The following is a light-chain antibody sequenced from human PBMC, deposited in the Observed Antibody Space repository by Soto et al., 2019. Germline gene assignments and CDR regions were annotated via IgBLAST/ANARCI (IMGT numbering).Light chain of an antibody. CDR3: QQRSNWPPTWT. V-gene: IGKV3-11*01. CDR2: DAS. Sequence: EIVLTQSPATLSLSPGERATLSCRASQSVGSYLAWYQHKPGQPPRLLIYDASNRATGIPARFNGSGSGTDFTLTISSLEPEDFAVYYCQQRSNWPPTWTFGQGTKVEIK. CDR1: QSVGSY. J-gene: IGKJ1*01.